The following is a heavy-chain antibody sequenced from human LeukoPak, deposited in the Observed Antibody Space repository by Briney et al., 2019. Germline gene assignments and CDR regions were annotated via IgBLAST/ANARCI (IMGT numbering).Heavy chain of an antibody. V-gene: IGHV3-30*02. J-gene: IGHJ4*02. CDR1: GFTFKTYG. D-gene: IGHD2-21*01. CDR2: IRYDGSDK. Sequence: GGSLRLSCAASGFTFKTYGMHWVRQAPGKGLEWVTFIRYDGSDKYYADSVKGRFNLSRDISRNTVYLHMNSLRAEDTAVYYCCGDFDYWGQGTLVTVSS. CDR3: CGDFDY.